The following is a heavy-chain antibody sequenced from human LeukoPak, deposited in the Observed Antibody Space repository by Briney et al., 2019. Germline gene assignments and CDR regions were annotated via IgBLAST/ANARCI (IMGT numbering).Heavy chain of an antibody. J-gene: IGHJ4*02. D-gene: IGHD3-10*01. V-gene: IGHV4-39*07. CDR2: IYHSGNT. CDR3: ARASGLWPSLGLFDY. Sequence: SETLSLTCTVSGGSISSSSYYWGWIRQPPGKGLEWIGYIYHSGNTYYNPSLKSRVTISVDRSKNQFSLKLSSVTAADTAVYYCARASGLWPSLGLFDYWGQGTLVTVSS. CDR1: GGSISSSSYY.